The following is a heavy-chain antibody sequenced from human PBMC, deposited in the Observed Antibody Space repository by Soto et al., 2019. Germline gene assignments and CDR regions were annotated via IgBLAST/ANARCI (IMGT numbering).Heavy chain of an antibody. CDR2: ISGSGVST. V-gene: IGHV3-23*01. CDR3: AKDPVQTTVTVLDH. D-gene: IGHD4-17*01. CDR1: GFTFDNYA. Sequence: PGGSLRLSCSASGFTFDNYAMSWVRQAPGKGLEWVSGISGSGVSTYYADSVKGRFTISRDNSKNTLFLQMNSLRAEDTAVYYCAKDPVQTTVTVLDHWGQGTLVTVSS. J-gene: IGHJ4*02.